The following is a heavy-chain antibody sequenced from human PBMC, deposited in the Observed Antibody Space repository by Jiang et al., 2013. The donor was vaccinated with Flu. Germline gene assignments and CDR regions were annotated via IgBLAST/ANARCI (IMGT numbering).Heavy chain of an antibody. V-gene: IGHV3-23*01. Sequence: RLSCAASGFTFSSYAMSWVRQAPGKGLEWVSAISGSGGSTYYAGSVKGRFTISRDNSKNTLYLQMNSLRAEDTAVYYCAKDPKVTPVYYFDYWGQGTLVTVSS. CDR1: GFTFSSYA. J-gene: IGHJ4*02. CDR3: AKDPKVTPVYYFDY. D-gene: IGHD4-23*01. CDR2: ISGSGGST.